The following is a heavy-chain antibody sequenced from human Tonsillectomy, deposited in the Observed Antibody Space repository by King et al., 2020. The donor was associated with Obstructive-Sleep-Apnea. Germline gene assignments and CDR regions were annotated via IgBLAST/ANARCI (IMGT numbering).Heavy chain of an antibody. CDR2: INHSGST. CDR1: GGSFSGYY. D-gene: IGHD6-19*01. J-gene: IGHJ4*02. Sequence: VQLQQWGAGLLKPSETLSLTCAVYGGSFSGYYWSWIRQPPGKGLEWIGEINHSGSTNYNPSLKSRVTISVDTSKNQFSLKLSSVTAADTAVYYCARATPPSIAVAGNDCWGQGTLVTVSS. V-gene: IGHV4-34*01. CDR3: ARATPPSIAVAGNDC.